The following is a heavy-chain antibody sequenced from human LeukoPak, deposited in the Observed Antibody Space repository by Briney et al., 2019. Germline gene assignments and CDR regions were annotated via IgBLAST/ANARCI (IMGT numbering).Heavy chain of an antibody. V-gene: IGHV4-39*07. Sequence: PSETLSLTCTVSGGSISSSSYYWGWIRQPPGTGLEWIGSIYYSGSTYYNPSLKSRVTISVDTSKNQFSLKLSSVTAADTAVYYCARVSIAAEAYFDYWGQGTLVTVSS. CDR2: IYYSGST. CDR1: GGSISSSSYY. J-gene: IGHJ4*02. D-gene: IGHD6-13*01. CDR3: ARVSIAAEAYFDY.